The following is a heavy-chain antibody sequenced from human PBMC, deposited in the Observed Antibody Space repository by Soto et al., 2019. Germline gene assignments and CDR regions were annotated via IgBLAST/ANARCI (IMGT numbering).Heavy chain of an antibody. CDR1: GGTFSSYA. CDR3: ARGGGCTNGVCYRPYYYGMDV. CDR2: IIPIFGTA. J-gene: IGHJ6*02. V-gene: IGHV1-69*01. Sequence: QVQLVQSGAELKKPGSSVKVSCKASGGTFSSYAISWVRQAPGQGLEWMGGIIPIFGTANYAQKFQGRVTITADESTSPAYMELSSLRSEDTAVYYCARGGGCTNGVCYRPYYYGMDVWGQGTTVTVSS. D-gene: IGHD2-8*01.